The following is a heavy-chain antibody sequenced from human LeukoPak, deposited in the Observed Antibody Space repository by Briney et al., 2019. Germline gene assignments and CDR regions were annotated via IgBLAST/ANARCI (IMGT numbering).Heavy chain of an antibody. D-gene: IGHD2-15*01. CDR3: ARETYCSGGSCYKGNAFDI. J-gene: IGHJ3*02. Sequence: GGSLRLSCAASGFTFSSYGMSWVRQAPGKGLGWVSAISGSGGSTYYADSVKGRFTISRDNAKNSLYLQMNSLRADDTAVYYCARETYCSGGSCYKGNAFDIWGQGTMVTVSS. V-gene: IGHV3-23*01. CDR1: GFTFSSYG. CDR2: ISGSGGST.